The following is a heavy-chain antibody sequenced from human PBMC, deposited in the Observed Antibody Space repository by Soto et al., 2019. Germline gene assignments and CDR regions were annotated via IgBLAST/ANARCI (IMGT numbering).Heavy chain of an antibody. CDR3: ARHPGYRLRGPQYYTDF. D-gene: IGHD2-2*01. V-gene: IGHV4-59*08. Sequence: PSGTLYLSCAVCGGCINSSYWGGILQPPGKGLGWIGYIYYSGSTNYNPSLKSRVTISVDTSKNQFSLKLSSVTAADTAVYYCARHPGYRLRGPQYYTDFWGKGTTVPGSS. CDR2: IYYSGST. J-gene: IGHJ6*03. CDR1: GGCINSSY.